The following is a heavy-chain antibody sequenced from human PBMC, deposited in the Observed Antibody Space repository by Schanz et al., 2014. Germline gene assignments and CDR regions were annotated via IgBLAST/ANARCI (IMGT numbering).Heavy chain of an antibody. CDR2: TNPNGGA. CDR3: ARDSDVSKYNLFDS. J-gene: IGHJ5*01. CDR1: GYVFTAYY. V-gene: IGHV1-2*02. Sequence: QGHLVQSGAEVKEPGASVQVSCKASGYVFTAYYMHWVRQAPGQGLEWMGVTNPNGGAEFAQKFQGRISMTRDTSTTTFYMELSSLTSDDTAIYYCARDSDVSKYNLFDSWGQGTLVTVSS.